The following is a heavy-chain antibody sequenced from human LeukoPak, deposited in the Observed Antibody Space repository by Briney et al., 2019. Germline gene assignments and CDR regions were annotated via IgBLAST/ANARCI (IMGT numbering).Heavy chain of an antibody. CDR2: IYAGDSDT. CDR1: GYSFTSYW. V-gene: IGHV5-51*01. CDR3: ARAIGTSQFYFYYGMDV. J-gene: IGHJ6*02. D-gene: IGHD2-2*01. Sequence: GESLKISCKGSGYSFTSYWIGWVRQMPGKGLEWMGIIYAGDSDTRYSPSFQGQVTISVDKSISTAYIQCSSLQASDIAMYYCARAIGTSQFYFYYGMDVWGQGTTVTVSS.